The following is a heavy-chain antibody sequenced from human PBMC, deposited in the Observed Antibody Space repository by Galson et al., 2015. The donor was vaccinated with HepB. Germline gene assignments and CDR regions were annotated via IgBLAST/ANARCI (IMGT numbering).Heavy chain of an antibody. J-gene: IGHJ4*02. CDR2: LYPVGSEI. V-gene: IGHV5-51*01. CDR1: GYTFTNYW. CDR3: ARPYAFSGSFHFDY. Sequence: QSGAEVKNPGDSLKISCKGSGYTFTNYWIGWVRQMPGKGLEWMGILYPVGSEIRYSPSFQGQVTISADNSNSTAYLQWNNLKASDTAIYYCARPYAFSGSFHFDYWGQGTLVTVSS. D-gene: IGHD5-12*01.